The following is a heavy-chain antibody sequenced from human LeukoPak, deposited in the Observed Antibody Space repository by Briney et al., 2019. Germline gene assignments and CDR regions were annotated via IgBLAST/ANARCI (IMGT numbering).Heavy chain of an antibody. D-gene: IGHD3-16*02. J-gene: IGHJ4*02. V-gene: IGHV4-59*01. CDR3: ARGYYDYVWGSYRIHFDY. CDR2: IYYSGST. CDR1: GGSISSYN. Sequence: SETLSLTCTVSGGSISSYNWSWIRQPPGKGLEWIGYIYYSGSTNYNPSLKSRVTISVDTSQNHFSLKLRSVTAADTAVYYCARGYYDYVWGSYRIHFDYWGQGTLVTVSS.